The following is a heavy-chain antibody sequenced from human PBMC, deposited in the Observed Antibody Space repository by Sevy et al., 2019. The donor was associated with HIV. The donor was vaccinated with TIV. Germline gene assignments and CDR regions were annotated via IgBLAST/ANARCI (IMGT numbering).Heavy chain of an antibody. D-gene: IGHD2-15*01. V-gene: IGHV3-23*01. CDR2: IIVSTGNT. CDR3: ATLGYCRGGTYYHY. J-gene: IGHJ4*02. CDR1: EFTFHSCD. Sequence: GGSLRLSCSVSEFTFHSCDMSWVRQAPGKGLEWVSTIIVSTGNTYYADSVKGRFTISRDNSKNTLYLQMHSLRADDTAVHYCATLGYCRGGTYYHYWGQGTLVTVSS.